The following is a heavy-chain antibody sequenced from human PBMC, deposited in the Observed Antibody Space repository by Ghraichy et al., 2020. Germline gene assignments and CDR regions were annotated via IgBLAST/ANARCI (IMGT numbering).Heavy chain of an antibody. J-gene: IGHJ5*02. CDR1: GFTFSDYY. D-gene: IGHD3-22*01. V-gene: IGHV3-11*01. Sequence: GGSLRLSCAASGFTFSDYYMSWIRQAPGKGLEWVSYISSSGSTIYYADSVKGRFTISRDNAKNSLYLQMNSLRAEDTAVYYCARYHYDSSGYPIPWFDPWGQETLVTVSS. CDR2: ISSSGSTI. CDR3: ARYHYDSSGYPIPWFDP.